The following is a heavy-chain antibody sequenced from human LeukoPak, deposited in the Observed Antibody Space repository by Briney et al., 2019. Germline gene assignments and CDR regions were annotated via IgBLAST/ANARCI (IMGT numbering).Heavy chain of an antibody. D-gene: IGHD1-1*01. CDR3: ARGDDFSGDH. CDR1: GFTFSSYW. V-gene: IGHV3-7*04. Sequence: GGSLRLSCAASGFTFSSYWMSWVRQAPGKGLEWVATIKRDGSEKYYVDSVKGRFTISRDNAKNSLFLQMNGLRVEDTAVYYCARGDDFSGDHWGQGTLVTVSS. J-gene: IGHJ4*02. CDR2: IKRDGSEK.